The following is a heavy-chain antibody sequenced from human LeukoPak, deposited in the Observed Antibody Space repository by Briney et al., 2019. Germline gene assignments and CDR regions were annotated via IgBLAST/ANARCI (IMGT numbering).Heavy chain of an antibody. CDR3: VRRDTGWNYFDY. CDR1: GGSINSHY. CDR2: IYSTGKN. V-gene: IGHV4-4*08. D-gene: IGHD6-19*01. J-gene: IGHJ4*02. Sequence: SETLSLTCAVSGGSINSHYWGWIRQPPGKGLQWIGEIYSTGKNNYNPSLKSRVTISLDTSKSHLSLNLTSVLAADTAIYYCVRRDTGWNYFDYWGQGILVTVSS.